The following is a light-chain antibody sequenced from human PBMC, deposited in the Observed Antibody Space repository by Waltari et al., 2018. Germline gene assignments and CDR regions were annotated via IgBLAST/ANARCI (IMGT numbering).Light chain of an antibody. CDR2: WAS. V-gene: IGKV4-1*01. J-gene: IGKJ2*01. Sequence: VVSLGWGSAINCKSSQSVLYSSNNKNYLAWYQEKPGQPPKLLIYWASTRESGVPDRFSGSGSGTDFTLTISSLQAEDVAVYYCQEYYGTPPDTFGQGTKLEIK. CDR1: QSVLYSSNNKNY. CDR3: QEYYGTPPDT.